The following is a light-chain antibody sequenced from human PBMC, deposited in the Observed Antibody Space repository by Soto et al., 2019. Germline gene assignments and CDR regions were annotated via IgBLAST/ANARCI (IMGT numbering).Light chain of an antibody. CDR2: SAS. Sequence: EIVRTQSPATLSVSPGGRATLSCRASQSISDTLAWYQQKPGQAPRLLIYSASRRATGFPGRFSGSGSGTDFTLTISSLQSEDLAVYYCQQYNNLPWTFGQGTKVDIK. CDR1: QSISDT. CDR3: QQYNNLPWT. V-gene: IGKV3-15*01. J-gene: IGKJ1*01.